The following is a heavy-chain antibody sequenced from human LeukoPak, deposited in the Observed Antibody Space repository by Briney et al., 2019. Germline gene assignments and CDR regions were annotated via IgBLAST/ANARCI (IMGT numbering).Heavy chain of an antibody. Sequence: HSGGSLRLSCVASGFTFSSHWMHWVRQDPRKGLVWVSRINGDGRNINYADSVRGRFTISRDNAKNTLYLQMNTLRVEDTAVYYCTRDLMDYDVSTGLHHYYMDVWGQGTTVTVSS. D-gene: IGHD3-9*01. CDR1: GFTFSSHW. CDR2: INGDGRNI. V-gene: IGHV3-74*01. CDR3: TRDLMDYDVSTGLHHYYMDV. J-gene: IGHJ6*02.